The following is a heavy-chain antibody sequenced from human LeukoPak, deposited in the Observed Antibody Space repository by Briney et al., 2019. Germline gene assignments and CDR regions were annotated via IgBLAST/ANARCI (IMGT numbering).Heavy chain of an antibody. CDR2: IYYSGST. J-gene: IGHJ3*02. CDR3: ARDCYYHARSGIRYDAFDI. Sequence: SETLSLTCTVSGGSISSGGYYWSWIRQHPGKGLEWIGYIYYSGSTYYNPSLKSRVTISVDTSKNQFSLKLSSVTAADTAVYYCARDCYYHARSGIRYDAFDIWGQGTMVTVSS. CDR1: GGSISSGGYY. D-gene: IGHD3-22*01. V-gene: IGHV4-31*03.